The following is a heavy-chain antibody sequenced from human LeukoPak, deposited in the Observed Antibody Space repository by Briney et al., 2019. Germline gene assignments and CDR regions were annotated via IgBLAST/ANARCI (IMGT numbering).Heavy chain of an antibody. CDR2: ISYDGSNK. D-gene: IGHD5-24*01. Sequence: GGSLRLSCAASGFTFSSYGMHWVRQAPGKGLEWVAVISYDGSNKYYADSVKGRFTISRDNSKNTLYLQMNSLRAEDTAVYYCASKMATPDPDYWGQGTLVTVSS. V-gene: IGHV3-30*03. J-gene: IGHJ4*02. CDR3: ASKMATPDPDY. CDR1: GFTFSSYG.